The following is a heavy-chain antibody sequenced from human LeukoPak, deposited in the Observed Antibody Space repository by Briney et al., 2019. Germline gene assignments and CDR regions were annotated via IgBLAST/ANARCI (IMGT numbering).Heavy chain of an antibody. CDR3: ASMTGGGDWNFDY. CDR2: ISYDGSNK. Sequence: PGGSLRLSCAASGFTFSSYAMHWVRQAPGKGLEWVAVISYDGSNKYYADSVKGRFTISRDNSENTLYLQMNSLRAEDTAVYYCASMTGGGDWNFDYWGQGTLVTVSS. CDR1: GFTFSSYA. D-gene: IGHD2-21*02. J-gene: IGHJ4*02. V-gene: IGHV3-30-3*01.